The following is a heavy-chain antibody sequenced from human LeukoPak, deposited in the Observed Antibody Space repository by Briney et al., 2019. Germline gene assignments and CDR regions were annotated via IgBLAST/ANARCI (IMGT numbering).Heavy chain of an antibody. V-gene: IGHV3-74*01. J-gene: IGHJ6*02. CDR1: GFAFSDSW. D-gene: IGHD1-1*01. CDR3: AGPTGRNYYYYYGMDV. CDR2: VNSDGSVA. Sequence: GGSLRLSCAASGFAFSDSWMHWVRQAPGKGLVWVSRVNSDGSVATYADFVKGRFTHSRDNAKNTLYLQMNSLGAEDTAVYYCAGPTGRNYYYYYGMDVWGQGTTVTVSS.